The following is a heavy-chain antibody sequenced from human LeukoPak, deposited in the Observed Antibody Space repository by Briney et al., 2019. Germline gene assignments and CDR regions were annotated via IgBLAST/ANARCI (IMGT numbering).Heavy chain of an antibody. Sequence: GGSLRLSCAASGFTFSSYSMNWVRQAPGKGLEWVSSISSSSSYIYYADSVKGRFTISRDNAKNSLYLQMNSLRAEDTAVYYCAILGVYGSGNAFDIWGQGTMVTVSS. CDR3: AILGVYGSGNAFDI. V-gene: IGHV3-21*01. CDR1: GFTFSSYS. CDR2: ISSSSSYI. J-gene: IGHJ3*02. D-gene: IGHD3-10*01.